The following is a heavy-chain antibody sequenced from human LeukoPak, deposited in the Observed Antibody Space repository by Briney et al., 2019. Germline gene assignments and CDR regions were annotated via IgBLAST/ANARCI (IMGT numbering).Heavy chain of an antibody. D-gene: IGHD1-7*01. V-gene: IGHV3-73*01. J-gene: IGHJ5*02. CDR3: SAPAELRRPWFDP. Sequence: GGSLKLSCAASGFTFSGSAMHWVRQASGKGLEWVGRIRSKANSYATAYAASVKGRFTISRDDSKNTAYLQMNSLKTEDTAVYYCSAPAELRRPWFDPWGQGTLVTVSS. CDR1: GFTFSGSA. CDR2: IRSKANSYAT.